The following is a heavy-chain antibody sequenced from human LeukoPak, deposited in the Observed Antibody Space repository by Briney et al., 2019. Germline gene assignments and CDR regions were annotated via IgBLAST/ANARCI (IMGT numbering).Heavy chain of an antibody. J-gene: IGHJ4*02. CDR3: ARGQPDSGGHYYSWYFDY. CDR1: GFMFGSFS. V-gene: IGHV3-21*01. D-gene: IGHD3-22*01. CDR2: IGSSGSVT. Sequence: GGSLRLSCAASGFMFGSFSMNWVRQAPGRGLEWVSSIGSSGSVTYYADSVKGRFTVSKDNARNSLHLQMNNLAVEDTATYFCARGQPDSGGHYYSWYFDYWGQGTPVTVSS.